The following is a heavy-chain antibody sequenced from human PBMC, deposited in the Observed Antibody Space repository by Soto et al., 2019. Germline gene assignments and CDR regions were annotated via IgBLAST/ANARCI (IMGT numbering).Heavy chain of an antibody. V-gene: IGHV3-23*01. CDR3: AKVGLYYYDSSGYYDF. D-gene: IGHD3-22*01. J-gene: IGHJ4*02. CDR1: GFTFSSYA. CDR2: ISGSGGST. Sequence: QPGGSLRLSCAASGFTFSSYAMSWVRQAPGKGLEWVSAISGSGGSTYYADSVKGRFTISRDNSKNTLYLQMNSLRAEDTAVYYCAKVGLYYYDSSGYYDFWGQGPLVTVSS.